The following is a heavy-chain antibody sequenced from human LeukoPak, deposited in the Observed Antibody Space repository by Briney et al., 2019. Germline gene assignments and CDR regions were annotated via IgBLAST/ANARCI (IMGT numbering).Heavy chain of an antibody. CDR2: ISSSGSTI. CDR3: ASGGDILTGYYSVVFDY. CDR1: GLTFSSYE. D-gene: IGHD3-9*01. J-gene: IGHJ4*02. Sequence: PGGSLRLSCAASGLTFSSYEMNWVRQAPGKGLEWVSYISSSGSTIYYEDSVKGRFTISRDNAKNSLYLQMNSLRAEDTAVYYCASGGDILTGYYSVVFDYWGQGTLVTVSS. V-gene: IGHV3-48*03.